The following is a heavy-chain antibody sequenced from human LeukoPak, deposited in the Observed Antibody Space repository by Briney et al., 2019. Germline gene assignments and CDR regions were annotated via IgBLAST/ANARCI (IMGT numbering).Heavy chain of an antibody. CDR2: IYHSGST. Sequence: SETLSLTCTVSGYSISSGYYWGWIRQPPGKGLEWIGSIYHSGSTYYNPSLKSRVTISVDTSKNQFSLKLSSVTAADTAVYYCARTSNSYGFDYWGQGTLVTVSS. CDR1: GYSISSGYY. D-gene: IGHD5-18*01. J-gene: IGHJ4*02. CDR3: ARTSNSYGFDY. V-gene: IGHV4-38-2*02.